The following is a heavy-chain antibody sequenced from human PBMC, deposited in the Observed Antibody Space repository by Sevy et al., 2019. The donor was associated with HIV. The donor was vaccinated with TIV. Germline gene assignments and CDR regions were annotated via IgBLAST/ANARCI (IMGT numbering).Heavy chain of an antibody. CDR1: GFTFSDYY. CDR3: ARGEREGDIVVVPAAIRPSPYFDY. Sequence: GGSLRLSCAASGFTFSDYYMSWIRQAPGKGLEWVSYISSSGSTIYYADSVKGQFTISRDNAKNSLYLQMNSLRAEDTAVYYCARGEREGDIVVVPAAIRPSPYFDYWGQGTLVTVSS. V-gene: IGHV3-11*01. D-gene: IGHD2-2*02. J-gene: IGHJ4*02. CDR2: ISSSGSTI.